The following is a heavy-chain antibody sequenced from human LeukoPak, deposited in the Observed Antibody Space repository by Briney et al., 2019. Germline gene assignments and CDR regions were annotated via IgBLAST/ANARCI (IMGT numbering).Heavy chain of an antibody. J-gene: IGHJ4*02. CDR3: ARDFCSGGSCYSTGGDY. V-gene: IGHV1-2*02. CDR2: INPNSGGT. D-gene: IGHD2-15*01. CDR1: GYTFTGYY. Sequence: ASVKVSCKASGYTFTGYYMHWVRQAPGQGLEWMGWINPNSGGTNYAQKFQGRVTMTRDTSISTAYMELSRLRSDDTAVYYCARDFCSGGSCYSTGGDYWGQGTLVTVSS.